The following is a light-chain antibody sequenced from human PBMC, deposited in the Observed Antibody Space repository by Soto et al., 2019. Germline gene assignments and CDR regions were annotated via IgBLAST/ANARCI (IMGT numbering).Light chain of an antibody. CDR1: QSVSSSY. Sequence: LTQTPDTLSLPPRERATLSCRASQSVSSSYLAWYQQKPGQAPRLLIYGASSRATGIPDRFSGSGSGTDFTLTISRLEPEDFAVYYCQQYGSSPPITFGQGTRLEIK. CDR2: GAS. J-gene: IGKJ5*01. V-gene: IGKV3-20*01. CDR3: QQYGSSPPIT.